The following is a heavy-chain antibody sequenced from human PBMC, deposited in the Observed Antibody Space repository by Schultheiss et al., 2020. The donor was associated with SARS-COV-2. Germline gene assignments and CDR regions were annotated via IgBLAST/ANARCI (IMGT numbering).Heavy chain of an antibody. CDR1: GFTSRSYG. J-gene: IGHJ4*02. CDR2: IWYDGSNK. Sequence: GGSLRLSWAASGFTSRSYGMHWVRQAPGKGLEWVAVIWYDGSNKYYADSVKGRFTISRDNSKNTLYLQMNSLRAEDTAVYYCAKGDLPIQLWLNYFDYWGQGTLVTVSS. D-gene: IGHD5-18*01. CDR3: AKGDLPIQLWLNYFDY. V-gene: IGHV3-30*02.